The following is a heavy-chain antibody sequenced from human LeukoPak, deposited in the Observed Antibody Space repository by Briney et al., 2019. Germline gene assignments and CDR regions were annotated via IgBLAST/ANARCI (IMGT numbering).Heavy chain of an antibody. Sequence: GESLKISCEVSGYNFPNHWIAWVRQVPGKGLESVGVIYPGDSDTRYSPSFQGQVTISADNSISTAYLQWSSLKASDTAIYYCAMGVQNWFDPWGQGTLVTVSS. V-gene: IGHV5-51*01. CDR2: IYPGDSDT. CDR1: GYNFPNHW. J-gene: IGHJ5*02. CDR3: AMGVQNWFDP.